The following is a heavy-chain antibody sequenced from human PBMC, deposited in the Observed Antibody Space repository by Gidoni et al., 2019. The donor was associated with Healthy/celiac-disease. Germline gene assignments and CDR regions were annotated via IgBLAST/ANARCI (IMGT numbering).Heavy chain of an antibody. CDR3: AKDREWELLLLDY. CDR1: GFTFSSYG. Sequence: QVQLVESGGGVVQPGRSLRLPCAASGFTFSSYGMHWVRQAPGKGLVWVAVISYDGSNKYYADSVKGRFTISRDNSKNTLYLQMNSLRAEDTAVYYCAKDREWELLLLDYWGQGTLVTVSS. V-gene: IGHV3-30*18. J-gene: IGHJ4*02. CDR2: ISYDGSNK. D-gene: IGHD1-26*01.